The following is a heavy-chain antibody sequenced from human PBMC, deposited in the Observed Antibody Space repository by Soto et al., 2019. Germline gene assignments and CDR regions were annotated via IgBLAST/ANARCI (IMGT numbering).Heavy chain of an antibody. D-gene: IGHD3-3*01. J-gene: IGHJ5*02. CDR3: ARVMGTTYYDFWSGQTGKYNWFDP. CDR1: GGSISSGGYY. Sequence: QVQLQESGPGLVKPSQTLSLTCTVSGGSISSGGYYWSWIRQHPGKGLEWIGYIYYSGSTYYNPSLKSRVTISVDTSKNQFSLKLSSVTAADTAVYYCARVMGTTYYDFWSGQTGKYNWFDPWGQGTLVTVSS. V-gene: IGHV4-31*03. CDR2: IYYSGST.